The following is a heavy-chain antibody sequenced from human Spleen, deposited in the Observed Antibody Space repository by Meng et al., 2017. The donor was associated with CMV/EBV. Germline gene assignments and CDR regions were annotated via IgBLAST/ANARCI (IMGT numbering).Heavy chain of an antibody. Sequence: SETPSLTCTVSGGSISSYYWSWIRQPPGKGLEWIGYIYYSGSTNYNPSLKSRVTISVDTSKNQFSLKLSSVTAADTAVYYCARGRDGSADAFDIWGQGTMVTVSS. CDR3: ARGRDGSADAFDI. J-gene: IGHJ3*02. CDR1: GGSISSYY. D-gene: IGHD5-24*01. CDR2: IYYSGST. V-gene: IGHV4-59*01.